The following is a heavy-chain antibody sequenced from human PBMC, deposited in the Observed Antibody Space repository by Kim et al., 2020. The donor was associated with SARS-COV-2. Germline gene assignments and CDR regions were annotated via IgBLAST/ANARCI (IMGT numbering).Heavy chain of an antibody. CDR3: ARVGQSYYYDSSGYYYSGGEIDP. J-gene: IGHJ5*02. D-gene: IGHD3-22*01. Sequence: SVKVYCKASGGTFSSYAISWVRQAPGQGLEWMGGIIPIFGTANYAQKFQGRVTITADESTSTAYMELSSLRSEDTAVYYCARVGQSYYYDSSGYYYSGGEIDPWGQGTLVTVSS. CDR1: GGTFSSYA. V-gene: IGHV1-69*13. CDR2: IIPIFGTA.